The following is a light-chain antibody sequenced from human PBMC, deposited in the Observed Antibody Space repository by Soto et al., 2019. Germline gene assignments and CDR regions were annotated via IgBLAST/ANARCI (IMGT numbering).Light chain of an antibody. CDR2: DVN. Sequence: QSALTQPRSVSGSPGQSVTISCSGTSSDVGGYNYVSWYQQYPGKAPKLMIYDVNKRPSGVPDRFSGSKSGNTASLTISGLQGEDEADYHCCSYAGTNPWLFGGGTKLTVL. CDR1: SSDVGGYNY. V-gene: IGLV2-11*01. J-gene: IGLJ3*02. CDR3: CSYAGTNPWL.